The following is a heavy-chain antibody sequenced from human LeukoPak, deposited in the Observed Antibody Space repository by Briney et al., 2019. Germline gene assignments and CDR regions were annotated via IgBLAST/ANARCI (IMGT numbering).Heavy chain of an antibody. CDR3: AGSLGYSSDSYYYGMDV. V-gene: IGHV3-66*01. J-gene: IGHJ6*02. D-gene: IGHD5-12*01. CDR2: IYFAGSA. CDR1: GFTVSNNY. Sequence: GGSLRLSCAASGFTVSNNYMTWVRQAPGKGLEWVSVIYFAGSAYYADSVKGRFPISRDDSKNTVYLQMDILSADDTAVYYCAGSLGYSSDSYYYGMDVWGQGTTVIVSS.